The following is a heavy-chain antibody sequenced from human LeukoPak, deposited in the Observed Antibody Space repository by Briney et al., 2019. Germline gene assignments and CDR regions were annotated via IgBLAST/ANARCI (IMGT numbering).Heavy chain of an antibody. CDR2: INHNGNVN. V-gene: IGHV3-7*03. Sequence: RGSLRLSCAASGFTFSSYAMSWVRQAPGKGLEWVASINHNGNVNYYVDSVKGRFTISRDNAKNSLYLQMSNLRAEDTAVYFCARGGGLDVWGQGATVTVSS. CDR1: GFTFSSYA. CDR3: ARGGGLDV. D-gene: IGHD3-16*01. J-gene: IGHJ6*02.